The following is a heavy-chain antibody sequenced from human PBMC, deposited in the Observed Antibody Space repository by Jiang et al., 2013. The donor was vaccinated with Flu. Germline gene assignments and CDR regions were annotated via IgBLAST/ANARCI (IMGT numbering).Heavy chain of an antibody. J-gene: IGHJ4*01. CDR1: GDSISSDVW. D-gene: IGHD1-26*01. CDR3: ARDLGSHPGH. CDR2: VHHIASP. Sequence: GPGLVKPPETLSLICAVSGDSISSDVWWSWVRQPPGKGLEWIGEVHHIASPNFSPALKSRVTMALDKTKNQFSLGLTSVTAADTAVYFCARDLGSHPGHWGRGILVTVSS. V-gene: IGHV4-4*01.